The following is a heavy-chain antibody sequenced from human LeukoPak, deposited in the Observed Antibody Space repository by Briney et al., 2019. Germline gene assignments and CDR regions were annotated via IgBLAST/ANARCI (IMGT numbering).Heavy chain of an antibody. J-gene: IGHJ5*02. CDR2: ISSSSSYI. D-gene: IGHD6-13*01. CDR3: ARDPPYSSSWYGRFDP. CDR1: GFTFSSYG. Sequence: GGSLRLSCAASGFTFSSYGMNWVRQAPGKGLEWVSSISSSSSYIYYADSVKGRFTISRDNAKNSLYLQMNSLRAEDTAVYYCARDPPYSSSWYGRFDPWGQGTLVTVSS. V-gene: IGHV3-21*01.